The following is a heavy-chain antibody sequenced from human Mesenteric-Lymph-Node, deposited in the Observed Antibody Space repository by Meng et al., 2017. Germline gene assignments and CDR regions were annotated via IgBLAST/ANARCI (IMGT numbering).Heavy chain of an antibody. CDR1: GGSISSSSYY. Sequence: GSLRLSCTVSGGSISSSSYYWGWIRQPPGKGLEWIAYIYYTGNTDYNPSLEGRVTISLDTSKNQFSLKLSSVTAADTAVYYCARHLNGVAVWGQGTTVTVSS. CDR3: ARHLNGVAV. V-gene: IGHV4-39*01. CDR2: IYYTGNT. J-gene: IGHJ6*02.